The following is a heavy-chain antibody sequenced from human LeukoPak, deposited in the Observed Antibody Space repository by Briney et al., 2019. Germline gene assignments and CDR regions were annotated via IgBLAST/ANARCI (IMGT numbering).Heavy chain of an antibody. CDR2: FYSSTRT. D-gene: IGHD4-17*01. V-gene: IGHV4-61*09. CDR1: GDSLTSGSRY. J-gene: IGHJ6*04. Sequence: SETLSVTCTVSGDSLTSGSRYWSWIRQPAGKGLEWIGHFYSSTRTTYNPSLESRVTISGDTAKNQFSPKLDSVTAADTAVYFCARCMSELDYGDYAYYYHMDVWGKGTTVTVSS. CDR3: ARCMSELDYGDYAYYYHMDV.